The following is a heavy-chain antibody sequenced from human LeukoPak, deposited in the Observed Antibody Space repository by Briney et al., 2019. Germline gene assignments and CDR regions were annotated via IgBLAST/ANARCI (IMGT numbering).Heavy chain of an antibody. CDR1: GFTFSTYA. CDR3: AIGGMTGSYYYYGIDV. V-gene: IGHV3-23*01. Sequence: PGRSLRLSCATSGFTFSTYAMNWVRQAPGKGLKWVSTISGNGGGTYYADSVKGRFTISRDNSKNTLYLQMNSLRAEDTAVYYCAIGGMTGSYYYYGIDVWGQGTTVTVSS. CDR2: ISGNGGGT. D-gene: IGHD3-9*01. J-gene: IGHJ6*02.